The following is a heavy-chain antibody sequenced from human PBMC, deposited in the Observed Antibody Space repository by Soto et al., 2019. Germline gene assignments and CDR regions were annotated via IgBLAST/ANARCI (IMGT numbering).Heavy chain of an antibody. Sequence: QVQLVQSGAEVKKPGASVKVSCKASGYTFTSYYMHWVRQAPGQGLEWMGIINPSGGSTSYAQKFQGRVTMTRDESTSTVYMELSSLRSDDTAVYYCASHISPPIDYDYIWVSQYYYYYYMDVWGKGTTVTVSS. CDR2: INPSGGST. CDR1: GYTFTSYY. V-gene: IGHV1-46*03. J-gene: IGHJ6*03. D-gene: IGHD3-16*01. CDR3: ASHISPPIDYDYIWVSQYYYYYYMDV.